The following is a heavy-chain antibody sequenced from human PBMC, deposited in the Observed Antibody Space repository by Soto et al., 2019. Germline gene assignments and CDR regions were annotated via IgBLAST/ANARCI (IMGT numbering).Heavy chain of an antibody. Sequence: EVQLVESGGGLVKPGGSLRLSCAASGFSSSTYSMGWVRQAPGKGLEWVSSISPSSAYTFYADSVKGRFTISRDNAKNSLYLQMNSLRADDTAVYYCVRDLSGERGYGGYWGQGTRVTVSS. J-gene: IGHJ4*02. CDR1: GFSSSTYS. D-gene: IGHD5-12*01. V-gene: IGHV3-21*01. CDR3: VRDLSGERGYGGY. CDR2: ISPSSAYT.